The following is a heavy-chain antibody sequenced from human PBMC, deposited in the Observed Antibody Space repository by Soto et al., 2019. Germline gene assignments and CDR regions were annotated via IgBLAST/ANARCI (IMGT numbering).Heavy chain of an antibody. Sequence: GGSLRLSCAASGLPFSIYTLHWVRQAPGKGLEWVALISYDGHNEYYADSVKGRFIISRDNSKNTLYLQMNSLRPEDTAVYYCAKVAGRHYAMDVWGQGTTVTVSS. D-gene: IGHD6-6*01. J-gene: IGHJ6*02. CDR3: AKVAGRHYAMDV. V-gene: IGHV3-30-3*01. CDR2: ISYDGHNE. CDR1: GLPFSIYT.